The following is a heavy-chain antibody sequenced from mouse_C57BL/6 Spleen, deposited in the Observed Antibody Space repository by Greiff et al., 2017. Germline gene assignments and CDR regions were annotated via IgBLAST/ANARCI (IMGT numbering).Heavy chain of an antibody. V-gene: IGHV5-6*01. CDR1: GFTFSSYG. J-gene: IGHJ1*03. CDR3: ARHCTTDWYFDV. D-gene: IGHD1-1*01. Sequence: EVMLVESGGDLVKPGGSLKLSCAASGFTFSSYGMSWVRQTPDKRLEWVATISSGGSYTYYPDSVKGRFTISRDNAKNTLYLQMSSLKSEDTAMYYCARHCTTDWYFDVWGTGTTVTVSS. CDR2: ISSGGSYT.